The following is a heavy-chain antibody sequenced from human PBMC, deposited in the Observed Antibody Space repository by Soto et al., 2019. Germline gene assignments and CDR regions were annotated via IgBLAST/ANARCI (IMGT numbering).Heavy chain of an antibody. Sequence: EVQLLESGGGLVQPGGSLRLSCVGSGFTFINYAMNWVRQTPGKGLEWVATISGGGGRTFDADTVKGRFTISRDNSKNTVNLQMNSLRADDTAIYYCVRKVLGTTSGPDLGYFDLWGRGTLVTVSS. CDR3: VRKVLGTTSGPDLGYFDL. V-gene: IGHV3-23*01. CDR2: ISGGGGRT. J-gene: IGHJ2*01. D-gene: IGHD6-19*01. CDR1: GFTFINYA.